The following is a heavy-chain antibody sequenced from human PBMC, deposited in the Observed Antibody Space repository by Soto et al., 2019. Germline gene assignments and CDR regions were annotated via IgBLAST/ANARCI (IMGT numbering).Heavy chain of an antibody. CDR2: ITSSSSFM. D-gene: IGHD1-1*01. J-gene: IGHJ4*02. V-gene: IGHV3-21*01. Sequence: EVQLVESGGGLVKPGGSLRLSCAASGFTFSSYNMNWVRQAPGKGLEWVSSITSSSSFMYYADSVKGRFTISRDNAKNSLYLQMNSLRAEDTAVYYCARDPTVGDYWGQGTLVTVSS. CDR3: ARDPTVGDY. CDR1: GFTFSSYN.